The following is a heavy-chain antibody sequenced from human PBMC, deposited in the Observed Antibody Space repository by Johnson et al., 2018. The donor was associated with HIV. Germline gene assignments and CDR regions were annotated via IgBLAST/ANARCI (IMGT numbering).Heavy chain of an antibody. CDR2: IYKGGSV. V-gene: IGHV3-66*01. D-gene: IGHD3-16*01. J-gene: IGHJ3*02. CDR1: GFNVSSNY. CDR3: AREWGEGAFDI. Sequence: VRLVESGGGLVQPGGSLRLSCVVSGFNVSSNYMSWVRQAPGKGLEWVSVIYKGGSVYYVDSVKGRFIISRDNSKNTVFLHMNSLRAEDTAVYYCAREWGEGAFDIWGQGTMVTVSS.